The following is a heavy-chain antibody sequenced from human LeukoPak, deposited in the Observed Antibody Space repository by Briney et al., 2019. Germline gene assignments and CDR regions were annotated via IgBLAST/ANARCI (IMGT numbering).Heavy chain of an antibody. CDR3: AKDRDDSSGLDY. D-gene: IGHD3-22*01. CDR2: ISYDGSNK. CDR1: GFTFSSYG. J-gene: IGHJ4*02. V-gene: IGHV3-30*18. Sequence: PGGSLRLSCAASGFTFSSYGMHWVRQAPGKGLEWVAVISYDGSNKYYADSVKGRFTISRDNSKNTLYLQMNSLRAEDTAVYYCAKDRDDSSGLDYWGQGTLVTVSS.